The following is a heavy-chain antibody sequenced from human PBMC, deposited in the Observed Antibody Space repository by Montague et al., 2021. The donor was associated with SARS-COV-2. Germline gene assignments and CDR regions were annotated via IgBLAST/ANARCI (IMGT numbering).Heavy chain of an antibody. CDR3: AKKTTTQNGPWYFDV. Sequence: SRRLSCAASGFTFSSYAMSWVRQAPGKGLEWVSIIYSGNSNTYYADSVKGRFTISRDSSKNTLYLQMNSLRAEDTAIYHCAKKTTTQNGPWYFDVWGRGTLVTVSS. D-gene: IGHD1-1*01. V-gene: IGHV3-23*03. J-gene: IGHJ2*01. CDR1: GFTFSSYA. CDR2: IYSGNSNT.